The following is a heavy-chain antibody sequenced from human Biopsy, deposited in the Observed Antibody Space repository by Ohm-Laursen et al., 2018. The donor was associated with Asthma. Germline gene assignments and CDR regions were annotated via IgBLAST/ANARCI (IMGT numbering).Heavy chain of an antibody. Sequence: SLRLSCAASGFSFSNFAIHWVRQAPGKGLEWVGVISKDASTQDYADSVKGRFAMARDNSKNTLDLQMNSLREVDTAVYYCVRDGTDDAFDIWGQGTVVSVSS. J-gene: IGHJ3*02. CDR3: VRDGTDDAFDI. CDR1: GFSFSNFA. CDR2: ISKDASTQ. V-gene: IGHV3-30*01. D-gene: IGHD1-1*01.